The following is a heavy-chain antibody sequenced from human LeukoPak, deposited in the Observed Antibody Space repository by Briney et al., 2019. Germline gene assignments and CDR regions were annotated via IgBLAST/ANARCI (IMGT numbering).Heavy chain of an antibody. Sequence: GGSLRLSCAASGFTFSSYWMSWVRQAPGKGLEWVSAISSSGGHTYYADSVKGRFTISRDNSKSTLYVQMNSLRAEDTAVYYCTKPHNTGWYSYWGQGTLVTVSS. V-gene: IGHV3-23*01. D-gene: IGHD6-19*01. CDR3: TKPHNTGWYSY. CDR1: GFTFSSYW. CDR2: ISSSGGHT. J-gene: IGHJ4*02.